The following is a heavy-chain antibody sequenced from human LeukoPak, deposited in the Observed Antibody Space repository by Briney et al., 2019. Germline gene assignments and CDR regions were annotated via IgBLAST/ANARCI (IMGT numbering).Heavy chain of an antibody. CDR3: VRDGHRLYDYYYYYMDV. CDR2: ISAYNGHT. V-gene: IGHV1-18*01. J-gene: IGHJ6*03. Sequence: ASVKVSCKASGYTFTRYGISWVRQAPGQRLEWMGWISAYNGHTNYTQKLQGRVTMTTDTSTSPAYMELRSLRSDDTAVYFCVRDGHRLYDYYYYYMDVWGKGTTVTVSS. CDR1: GYTFTRYG. D-gene: IGHD2-2*02.